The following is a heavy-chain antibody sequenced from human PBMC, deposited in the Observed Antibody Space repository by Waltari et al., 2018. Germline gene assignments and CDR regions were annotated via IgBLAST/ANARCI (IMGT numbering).Heavy chain of an antibody. CDR3: AKGPAARTNWFDP. J-gene: IGHJ5*02. D-gene: IGHD2-2*01. Sequence: EVQLLESGGGLVQPGGSLRLSCAASGFIFSSYDMSWVRQAPGKGLGWVSGIIGSGSKIHDADSVRGRFTIARDHSKNTVYLQMNSLRAEDTAVYYCAKGPAARTNWFDPWGQGTLVTVSS. CDR2: IIGSGSKI. CDR1: GFIFSSYD. V-gene: IGHV3-23*01.